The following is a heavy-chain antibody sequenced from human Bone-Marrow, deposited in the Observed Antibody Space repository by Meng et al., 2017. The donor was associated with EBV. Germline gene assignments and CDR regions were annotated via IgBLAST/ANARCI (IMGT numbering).Heavy chain of an antibody. CDR1: GFTFSSSA. CDR3: VRARDGYGYDQ. V-gene: IGHV3-23*01. D-gene: IGHD5-24*01. J-gene: IGHJ5*02. CDR2: ISGSGGST. Sequence: EVRLLGAWGGFGLPGGSLRLPCAASGFTFSSSAMAWVRQAPGKGLEWGSVISGSGGSTYYADSVKGRFTISRDNSKNTLYMQMDSLRGDDTALYYCVRARDGYGYDQWGQGTLVTVSS.